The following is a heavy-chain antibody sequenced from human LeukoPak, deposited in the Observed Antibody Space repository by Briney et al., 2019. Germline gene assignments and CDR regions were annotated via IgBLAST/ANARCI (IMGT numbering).Heavy chain of an antibody. CDR2: ISAYNGNT. D-gene: IGHD3-22*01. CDR3: AAAYYYDSSGGSWFDP. CDR1: GYTFTSYG. Sequence: ASVKVSCKASGYTFTSYGISWVRQAPGQGLEWMGWISAYNGNTNYAQKLQGRVTMTTDTSTSTAYMELRSLRSDDTAVYYCAAAYYYDSSGGSWFDPWGKGTTVTVSS. J-gene: IGHJ6*04. V-gene: IGHV1-18*01.